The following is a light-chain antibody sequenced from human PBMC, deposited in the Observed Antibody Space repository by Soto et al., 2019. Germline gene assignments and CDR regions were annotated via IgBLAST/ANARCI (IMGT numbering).Light chain of an antibody. V-gene: IGKV3-20*01. CDR3: QQYGSSPLT. J-gene: IGKJ4*01. Sequence: ETVLSQSPGTLSLSPGERATLSCRASQTITSTFLAWYQQKPGQAPRLLIYSISSRATGIPDRFSGSGSGTDFTLTITRLEPEDFAVYYCQQYGSSPLTLGGGTKVNIK. CDR2: SIS. CDR1: QTITSTF.